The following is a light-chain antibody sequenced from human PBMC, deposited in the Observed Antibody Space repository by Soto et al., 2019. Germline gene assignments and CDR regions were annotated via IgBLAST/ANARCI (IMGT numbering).Light chain of an antibody. CDR2: EDN. CDR1: SGSIASNY. V-gene: IGLV6-57*01. Sequence: NFMLTQPHSVSESPGKTVTISCTRSSGSIASNYVQWYQQRPGSSPTTVIYEDNQRPSGVPDRFSGSIDSSSNSAFLTISGLKTEDEADYYCQSYDSSNVVFGGGTKVTVL. J-gene: IGLJ2*01. CDR3: QSYDSSNVV.